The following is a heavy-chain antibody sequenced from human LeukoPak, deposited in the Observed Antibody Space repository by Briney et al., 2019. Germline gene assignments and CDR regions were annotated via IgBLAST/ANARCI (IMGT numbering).Heavy chain of an antibody. CDR1: GYTFTGYY. CDR2: INPSGGST. D-gene: IGHD6-19*01. V-gene: IGHV1-46*01. J-gene: IGHJ4*02. Sequence: EASVKVFCKASGYTFTGYYMHWVRQAPGQGLEWMGIINPSGGSTSYAQKFQGRVTMTRDTSTSTVYMELSSLRSEDTAVYYCARNMKVAGGVFDYWGQGTLVTVSS. CDR3: ARNMKVAGGVFDY.